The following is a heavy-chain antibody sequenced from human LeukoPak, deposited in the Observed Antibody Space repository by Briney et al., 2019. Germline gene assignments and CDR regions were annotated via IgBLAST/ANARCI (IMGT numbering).Heavy chain of an antibody. CDR3: TRSVRNGHIDY. Sequence: ASVKVSCKAAGYTFTSYDINWVRQATGQGLEWMGWMNPNSGDTGYAQKFQGRVTMTRSTSISTAYMELSSLRFEDTAVYYCTRSVRNGHIDYWGQGTLVTVSS. CDR2: MNPNSGDT. J-gene: IGHJ4*02. V-gene: IGHV1-8*01. CDR1: GYTFTSYD. D-gene: IGHD2-21*01.